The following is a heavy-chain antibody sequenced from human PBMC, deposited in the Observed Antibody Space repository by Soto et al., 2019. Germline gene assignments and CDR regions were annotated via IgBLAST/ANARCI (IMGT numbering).Heavy chain of an antibody. CDR1: GGTFSSYA. J-gene: IGHJ6*04. CDR2: IIPIFGTA. D-gene: IGHD1-26*01. CDR3: ASYPRGRGYYYGMDV. V-gene: IGHV1-69*13. Sequence: SVKVSCKASGGTFSSYAISWVRQAPGQGLEWMGGIIPIFGTANYAQKFQGRVTITADESTSTAYMELSSLRSEDTAVYYCASYPRGRGYYYGMDVWGKGTTVTV.